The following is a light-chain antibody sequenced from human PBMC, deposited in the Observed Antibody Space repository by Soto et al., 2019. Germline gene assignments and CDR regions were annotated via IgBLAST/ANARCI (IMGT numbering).Light chain of an antibody. J-gene: IGLJ1*01. Sequence: QSVLTQPPSASGTPGQRVTISCSGSSSNIGSNYVYWYQQLPGTAPKLLIYRNNQRPSGVPDRFSGSKSGTSASLAISGLRFEDEGDYYCAAWDDSLLYVFGTGTKVTVL. CDR3: AAWDDSLLYV. CDR1: SSNIGSNY. V-gene: IGLV1-47*01. CDR2: RNN.